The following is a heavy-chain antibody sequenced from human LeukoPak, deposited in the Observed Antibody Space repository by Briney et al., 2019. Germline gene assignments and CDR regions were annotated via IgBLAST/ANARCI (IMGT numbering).Heavy chain of an antibody. D-gene: IGHD4-11*01. CDR3: ATGAGSYGNYSLWLGY. CDR2: ISAYNGNT. V-gene: IGHV1-18*01. Sequence: GASVKVSCKASGYTFSGYGFSWVRQAPGQGLEWMGWISAYNGNTKYAQKYQGRVTMTTDTSTSTAYMELRSLRSDDTAVYYCATGAGSYGNYSLWLGYWGQGTLVTVSS. J-gene: IGHJ4*02. CDR1: GYTFSGYG.